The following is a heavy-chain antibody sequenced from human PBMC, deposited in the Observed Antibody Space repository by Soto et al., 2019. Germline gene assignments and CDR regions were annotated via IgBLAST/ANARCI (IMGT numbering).Heavy chain of an antibody. CDR3: AALFADSSGYYTYNFDY. J-gene: IGHJ4*02. CDR2: IVVGSGNT. Sequence: QMQLVQSGPEVKKPGTSVKVSCKASGFTFTSSAVQWVRQARGQRLEWIGWIVVGSGNTNYAQKFQERVTITRDMSTSTAYMELSSLRSEDTAVYYCAALFADSSGYYTYNFDYWGQGTLVTVSS. D-gene: IGHD3-22*01. CDR1: GFTFTSSA. V-gene: IGHV1-58*01.